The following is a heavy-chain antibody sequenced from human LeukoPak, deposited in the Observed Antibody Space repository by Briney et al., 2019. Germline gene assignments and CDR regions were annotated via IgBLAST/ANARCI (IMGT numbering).Heavy chain of an antibody. CDR1: GFTFSSYS. J-gene: IGHJ3*02. V-gene: IGHV3-48*04. D-gene: IGHD3-22*01. CDR2: ISSSSSTI. CDR3: AMWYYYDSSGYYYESAFDI. Sequence: PGGSLRLSCAASGFTFSSYSMNWVRQAPGKGLEWVSYISSSSSTIYYADSVKGRFTISRDNAKNSLYLQMNSLRAEDTAVYYCAMWYYYDSSGYYYESAFDIWGQGTMVTVSS.